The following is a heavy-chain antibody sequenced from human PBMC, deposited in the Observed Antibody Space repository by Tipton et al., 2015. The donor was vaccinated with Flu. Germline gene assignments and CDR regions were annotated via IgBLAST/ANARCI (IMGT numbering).Heavy chain of an antibody. CDR2: ISGSGGST. J-gene: IGHJ4*02. D-gene: IGHD6-19*01. CDR3: AKGGGSVWYDY. CDR1: GFTFSSYA. Sequence: SLRLSCAASGFTFSSYAMSWVRQAPGKGLEWVSAISGSGGSTYYTDSVRGRFTISRDNSKNTLYLQMNSLRAEDTAVYYCAKGGGSVWYDYWGQGTLVTVSS. V-gene: IGHV3-23*01.